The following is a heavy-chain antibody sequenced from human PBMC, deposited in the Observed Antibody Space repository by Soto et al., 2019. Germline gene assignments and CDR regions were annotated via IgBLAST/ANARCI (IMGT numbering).Heavy chain of an antibody. CDR2: ISAYNGNT. Sequence: GASVQVSCKASGYTFTSYGISWVRQAPGQGFEWMGWISAYNGNTNYAQKLQGRVTMTTDTSTSTAYMELRSLRSDDTAVYYCARKDYYDSSGYRRDFDYWGQGTLVTVSS. J-gene: IGHJ4*02. D-gene: IGHD3-22*01. CDR1: GYTFTSYG. V-gene: IGHV1-18*01. CDR3: ARKDYYDSSGYRRDFDY.